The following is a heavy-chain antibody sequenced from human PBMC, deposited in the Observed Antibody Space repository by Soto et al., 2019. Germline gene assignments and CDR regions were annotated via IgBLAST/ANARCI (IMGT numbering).Heavy chain of an antibody. Sequence: VQLVESGGGLVKPGGSLRLSCAASGFTFSSYSMNWVRQAPGKGLEWVSSISSSSSYIYYADSVKGRFTISRDNAKNSLYLQMNSLRAEDTAVYYCARAPRLYCSGGSCYSFDYWGQGTLVTVSS. CDR3: ARAPRLYCSGGSCYSFDY. CDR2: ISSSSSYI. CDR1: GFTFSSYS. V-gene: IGHV3-21*01. J-gene: IGHJ4*02. D-gene: IGHD2-15*01.